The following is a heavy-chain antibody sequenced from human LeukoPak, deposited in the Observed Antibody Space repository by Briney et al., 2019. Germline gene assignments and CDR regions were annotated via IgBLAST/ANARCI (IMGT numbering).Heavy chain of an antibody. CDR3: ARSDPTAWFDP. Sequence: GGSLRLSCAASGFTFSSYAMSWVRQAPGKGLEWVANIKQDGSEKYYVDSVKGRFTISRDNAKNSLYLQMNSLRAEDTAVYYCARSDPTAWFDPWGQGTLVTVSS. J-gene: IGHJ5*02. CDR2: IKQDGSEK. V-gene: IGHV3-7*01. CDR1: GFTFSSYA.